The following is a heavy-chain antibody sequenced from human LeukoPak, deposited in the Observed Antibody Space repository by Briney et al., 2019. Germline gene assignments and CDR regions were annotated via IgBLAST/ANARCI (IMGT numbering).Heavy chain of an antibody. CDR2: ISGSGGST. D-gene: IGHD2-8*01. Sequence: GGSLRLSCAASGFTFSSYAMSWVRQAPGKGLEWVSAISGSGGSTYYADSVKGRSTISRDNSKNTLYLQMNSLRAEDTAVYYCAKDHCTNGVCYYNFDYWGQGTLVTVSS. J-gene: IGHJ4*02. CDR3: AKDHCTNGVCYYNFDY. CDR1: GFTFSSYA. V-gene: IGHV3-23*01.